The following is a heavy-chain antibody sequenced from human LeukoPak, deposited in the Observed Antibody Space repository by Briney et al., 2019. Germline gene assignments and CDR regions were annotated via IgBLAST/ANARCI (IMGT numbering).Heavy chain of an antibody. J-gene: IGHJ4*02. CDR2: IYDSGTT. D-gene: IGHD6-19*01. CDR1: GGSIDNY. Sequence: PSETLSLTCTVSGGSIDNYWSWIRQPPGKGLEWIGYIYDSGTTKYNPSLNSRVTISVDTSKSQFSLQLTSVTAAATAVYYCARRNSDSGWFRDDFWGQGTLVTVSS. V-gene: IGHV4-59*08. CDR3: ARRNSDSGWFRDDF.